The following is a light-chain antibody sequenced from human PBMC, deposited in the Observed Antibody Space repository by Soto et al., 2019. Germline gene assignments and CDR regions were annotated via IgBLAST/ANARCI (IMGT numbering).Light chain of an antibody. CDR3: HSYTSSSTLV. Sequence: QSALTQPASVSGSPGQSITISCTGTSSDVGGYNYVSWYQQHPGKAPKVVIYEVSNRPSWISNRFSGSKSGNTASLTISGLQAEDEADYYCHSYTSSSTLVFGGGTKVTVL. CDR1: SSDVGGYNY. CDR2: EVS. J-gene: IGLJ2*01. V-gene: IGLV2-14*01.